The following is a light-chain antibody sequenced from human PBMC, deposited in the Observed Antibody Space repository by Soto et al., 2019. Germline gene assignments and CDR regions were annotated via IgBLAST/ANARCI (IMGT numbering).Light chain of an antibody. CDR3: GTWDSSLSAGV. Sequence: QSVLTQPPSVSAAPGQKVTISCSGSSSNIGNNYVSWYQQLPGTAPKLLIYDNNNRPSGIPDRFSGSKSGTSATLGITGLQTGDEADYYCGTWDSSLSAGVFGGGTQLTV. V-gene: IGLV1-51*01. J-gene: IGLJ3*02. CDR1: SSNIGNNY. CDR2: DNN.